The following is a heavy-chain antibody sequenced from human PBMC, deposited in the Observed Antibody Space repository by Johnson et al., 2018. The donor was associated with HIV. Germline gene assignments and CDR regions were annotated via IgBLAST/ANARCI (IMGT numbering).Heavy chain of an antibody. J-gene: IGHJ3*02. V-gene: IGHV3-30*03. Sequence: HVQLVESGGGVVRPGGSLRLSCAASGFTFSSYGMHWVRQAPGKGLEWVAVISYDGSNKYYADSVKGRFTISRDNSKNPLYLQMNSLRAEDTAVYDCARVLRGQPRSPFDIWGQGTMVTVSS. CDR3: ARVLRGQPRSPFDI. CDR2: ISYDGSNK. D-gene: IGHD3-10*01. CDR1: GFTFSSYG.